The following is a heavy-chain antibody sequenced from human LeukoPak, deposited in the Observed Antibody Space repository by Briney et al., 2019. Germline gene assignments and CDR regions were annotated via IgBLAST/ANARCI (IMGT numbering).Heavy chain of an antibody. CDR1: GGSISSSSYY. J-gene: IGHJ3*02. CDR3: ARFRIGYCSGGSCADAFDI. Sequence: SETLSLTCTVSGGSISSSSYYWGWIRQPPGKGLEWIGSIHYSGSTYYNPSLKSRVTISVDTSKNQFSLKLSSVTAADTAVYYCARFRIGYCSGGSCADAFDIWGQGTMVTVSS. D-gene: IGHD2-15*01. CDR2: IHYSGST. V-gene: IGHV4-39*01.